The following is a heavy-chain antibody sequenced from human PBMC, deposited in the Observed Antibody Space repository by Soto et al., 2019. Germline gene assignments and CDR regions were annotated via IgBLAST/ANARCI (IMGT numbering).Heavy chain of an antibody. D-gene: IGHD2-2*01. CDR2: INAGNGNT. V-gene: IGHV1-3*01. CDR3: ARGRIVNSYANYFDY. Sequence: ASVKVSCKASGYTFTSHAMHWVRQAPGQRLEWMGWINAGNGNTKYSQKFQGRVTITRDTSASTAYMELSSLRSEDTAVYYCARGRIVNSYANYFDYWGQGTLVTVS. CDR1: GYTFTSHA. J-gene: IGHJ4*02.